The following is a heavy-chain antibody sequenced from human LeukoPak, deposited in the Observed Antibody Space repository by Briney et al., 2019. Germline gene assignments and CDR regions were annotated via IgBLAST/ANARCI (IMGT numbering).Heavy chain of an antibody. V-gene: IGHV3-7*04. Sequence: PGGSLRLSCTTSGFTFDSYWMSWVRQAPGKGLEWVANIKEDGSEKYYVDSVEGRFTISRDNAKNSLYLQLNSLRAEDTALYYCARDKDWASDYWGQGTLVTVSS. CDR1: GFTFDSYW. D-gene: IGHD3/OR15-3a*01. CDR2: IKEDGSEK. J-gene: IGHJ4*02. CDR3: ARDKDWASDY.